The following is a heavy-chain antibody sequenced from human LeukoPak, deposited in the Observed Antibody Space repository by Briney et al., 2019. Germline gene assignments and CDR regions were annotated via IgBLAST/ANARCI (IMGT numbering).Heavy chain of an antibody. Sequence: PGGSLRLSCAASGFTVSYSYMSWVRQAPGKGLEWVSIVYRGGSTYYADSVKGRFTISRDNSKNTLYLEMNSLRAEDTAIYYCARGGYNTSYYFDCWGQGTLVTVSS. D-gene: IGHD1-14*01. CDR3: ARGGYNTSYYFDC. J-gene: IGHJ4*01. V-gene: IGHV3-53*01. CDR1: GFTVSYSY. CDR2: VYRGGST.